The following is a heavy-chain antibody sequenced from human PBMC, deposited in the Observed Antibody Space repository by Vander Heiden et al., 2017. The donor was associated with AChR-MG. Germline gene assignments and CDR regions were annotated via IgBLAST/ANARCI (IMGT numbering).Heavy chain of an antibody. J-gene: IGHJ4*02. CDR1: GFTFSSYG. CDR3: AKDWEDYGDY. CDR2: IRYDGRKK. Sequence: QVQLVESGGGVVQPGGSLRLSCAASGFTFSSYGMHWVRQAPGKGLEWVAFIRYDGRKKDDADSVKGRFTISRDNSKNTLYLKMNSLRAEDTAVYYCAKDWEDYGDYWGQGTLVTVSS. D-gene: IGHD1-26*01. V-gene: IGHV3-30*02.